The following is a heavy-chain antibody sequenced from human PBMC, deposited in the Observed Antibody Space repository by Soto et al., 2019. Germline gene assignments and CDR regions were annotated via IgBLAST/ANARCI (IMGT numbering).Heavy chain of an antibody. CDR2: IIPIFGTA. Sequence: SVKVSCKASGGTFSSYAISWVRQAPGQGLEWMGGIIPIFGTANYAQKFQGRVTMTTDTSTSTAYMELRSLRSDDTAVYYCARDRGEGYYYDSSGYFHWGQGTLVTVSS. CDR3: ARDRGEGYYYDSSGYFH. CDR1: GGTFSSYA. D-gene: IGHD3-22*01. V-gene: IGHV1-69*05. J-gene: IGHJ4*02.